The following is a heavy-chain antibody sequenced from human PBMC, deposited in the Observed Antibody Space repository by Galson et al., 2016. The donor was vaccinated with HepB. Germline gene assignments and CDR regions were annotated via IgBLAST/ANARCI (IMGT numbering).Heavy chain of an antibody. J-gene: IGHJ4*02. Sequence: LRLSCAASGFTFSSYSMHWVRQAPGKGLEWVSSISYSSSYMPYADAVKGRFTISRDNAKNSLYLQMNSLRAEDTAVYYCTRGLGYCSGGSCHSLDYWGQGVLVTVSS. V-gene: IGHV3-21*01. D-gene: IGHD2-15*01. CDR1: GFTFSSYS. CDR3: TRGLGYCSGGSCHSLDY. CDR2: ISYSSSYM.